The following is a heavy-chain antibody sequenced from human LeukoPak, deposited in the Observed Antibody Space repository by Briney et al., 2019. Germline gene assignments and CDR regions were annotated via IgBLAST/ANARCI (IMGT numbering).Heavy chain of an antibody. CDR1: GFTFSSYS. CDR3: ARAYYYDSSGYYGRAFDI. CDR2: ISSSSSYI. D-gene: IGHD3-22*01. V-gene: IGHV3-21*01. J-gene: IGHJ3*02. Sequence: GVLRLSCAASGFTFSSYSMNWVRQAPGKGLEWVSSISSSSSYIYYADSVKGRFTISRDNAKNSLYLQMNSLRAEDTAVYYCARAYYYDSSGYYGRAFDIWGQGTMVTVSS.